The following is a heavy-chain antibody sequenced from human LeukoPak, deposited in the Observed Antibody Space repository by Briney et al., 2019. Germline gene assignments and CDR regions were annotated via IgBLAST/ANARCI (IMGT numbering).Heavy chain of an antibody. D-gene: IGHD7-27*01. CDR1: GDFITAYY. Sequence: PSETLSLTCSVPGDFITAYYWSWIRQPPGKGLEWIGYVYYSGSTEYNPSLRSRVTISLDMSKHQFSLNLTSVTAADTAVYYGASNTGTVFDYWGQGALVTVSS. CDR3: ASNTGTVFDY. CDR2: VYYSGST. V-gene: IGHV4-59*01. J-gene: IGHJ4*02.